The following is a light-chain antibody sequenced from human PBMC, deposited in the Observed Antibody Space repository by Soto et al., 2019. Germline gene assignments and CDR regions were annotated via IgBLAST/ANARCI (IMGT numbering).Light chain of an antibody. Sequence: DIQMTQSPSSLSASVGDRVTITCRASQSISTYLNWYQQKPGKAPKLLIYDASSLLSGVPPRFSGSGSGTDFTLTITSLQPEDFSTYYCQQSDSTPYTFGQGTKLEIK. CDR3: QQSDSTPYT. J-gene: IGKJ2*01. CDR1: QSISTY. V-gene: IGKV1-39*01. CDR2: DAS.